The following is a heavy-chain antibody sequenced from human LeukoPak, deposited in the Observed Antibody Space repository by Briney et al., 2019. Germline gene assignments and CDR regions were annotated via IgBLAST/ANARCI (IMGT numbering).Heavy chain of an antibody. CDR1: GYTFTGYY. CDR3: ARAPGYSSGWYGIKNWFDP. J-gene: IGHJ5*02. Sequence: ASVKVSCKASGYTFTGYYMHCVRQAPGQGLEWMGWINPNSGGTNYAQKFQGWVTMTRDTSISTAHMELSRLRSDDTAVYYCARAPGYSSGWYGIKNWFDPWGQGTLVTVSS. CDR2: INPNSGGT. V-gene: IGHV1-2*04. D-gene: IGHD6-19*01.